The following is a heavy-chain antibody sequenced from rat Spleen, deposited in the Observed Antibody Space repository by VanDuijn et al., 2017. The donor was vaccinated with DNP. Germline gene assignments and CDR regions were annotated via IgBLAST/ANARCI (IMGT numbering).Heavy chain of an antibody. V-gene: IGHV5-25*01. CDR3: AKDTYYDGSYYGVMNA. CDR1: GITFSDHN. CDR2: ISTGGGNT. Sequence: EVQLVASGGGLVQPGRSLKLSCAVSGITFSDHNMAWVRQAPTKGLEWVASISTGGGNTYYRDSVKGRFTISRDNAKNTLYLQMDSLRSEDTATYYCAKDTYYDGSYYGVMNAWGQGASVTVSS. D-gene: IGHD1-12*02. J-gene: IGHJ4*01.